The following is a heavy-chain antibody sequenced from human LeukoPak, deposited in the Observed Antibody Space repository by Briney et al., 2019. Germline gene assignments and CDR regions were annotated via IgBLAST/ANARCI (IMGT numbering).Heavy chain of an antibody. J-gene: IGHJ4*02. CDR2: ISGSGGST. D-gene: IGHD3-22*01. CDR1: GFTFSSYA. CDR3: AKAEYYYDSSGYYYLKD. Sequence: GGSLRLSCAASGFTFSSYAMTWVRQAPGKGLEWVSTISGSGGSTYYADSVKGRFTISRDNSNKTLYLQMKSLRAEDTAVYYCAKAEYYYDSSGYYYLKDWGQGTLVTVSS. V-gene: IGHV3-23*01.